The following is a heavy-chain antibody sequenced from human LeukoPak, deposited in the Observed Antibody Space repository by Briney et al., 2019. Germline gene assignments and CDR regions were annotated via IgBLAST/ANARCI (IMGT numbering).Heavy chain of an antibody. V-gene: IGHV3-53*01. Sequence: PGGSLRLSCTVSGFTVSSNSMSWVRQAPGKGLEWVSFIYSDNTHYSDSVNGRFTISRHNSKNTLYLQMNSLRAEDTAVYYCARDLPSSPVAFDIWGQGTMVTVSS. CDR3: ARDLPSSPVAFDI. D-gene: IGHD6-13*01. J-gene: IGHJ3*02. CDR2: IYSDNT. CDR1: GFTVSSNS.